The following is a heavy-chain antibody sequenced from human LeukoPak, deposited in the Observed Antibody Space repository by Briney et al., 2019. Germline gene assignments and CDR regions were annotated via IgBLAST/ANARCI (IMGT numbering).Heavy chain of an antibody. CDR1: GGSISSSSYY. J-gene: IGHJ3*01. CDR2: IYYTGSS. Sequence: SETLSLTCTVSGGSISSSSYYWGWIRQPPGKGLEWIGNIYYTGSSYYSPSLKSRVTISGDTSKNQFSLKLSSVTAADTAVYYCARARRDVYVWGSYRWGAFDFWGQGTMVTVSS. CDR3: ARARRDVYVWGSYRWGAFDF. D-gene: IGHD3-16*02. V-gene: IGHV4-39*07.